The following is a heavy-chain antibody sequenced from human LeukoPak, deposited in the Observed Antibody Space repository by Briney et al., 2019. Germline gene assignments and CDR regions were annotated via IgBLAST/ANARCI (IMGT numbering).Heavy chain of an antibody. V-gene: IGHV1-69*05. D-gene: IGHD1-26*01. Sequence: SAVKLCCKASGCTCSSCAVSWVRQAPGEGLEWRGGIIPIFGTANYAQKYQGRVTITTDESTSTAYMELSSLRSEDTAVYYCARGNGRYSLSYFDYWGQGTLVTVSS. CDR3: ARGNGRYSLSYFDY. CDR2: IIPIFGTA. CDR1: GCTCSSCA. J-gene: IGHJ4*02.